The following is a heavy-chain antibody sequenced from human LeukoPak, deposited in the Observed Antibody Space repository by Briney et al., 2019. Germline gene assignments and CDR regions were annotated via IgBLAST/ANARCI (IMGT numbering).Heavy chain of an antibody. Sequence: GGSLRLSCAASGFTFSSYAMSWVRQAPGKGLVWVSRINSDGSSTSYTDSVKGRFTISRGNAKNMLYLQMNSLRAEDTAVYYCAREGNLIDYWGQGTLVTVSS. CDR3: AREGNLIDY. D-gene: IGHD4-23*01. CDR1: GFTFSSYA. CDR2: INSDGSST. J-gene: IGHJ4*02. V-gene: IGHV3-74*01.